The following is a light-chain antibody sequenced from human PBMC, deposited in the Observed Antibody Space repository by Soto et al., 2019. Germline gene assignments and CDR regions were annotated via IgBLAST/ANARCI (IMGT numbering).Light chain of an antibody. J-gene: IGKJ1*01. V-gene: IGKV3-15*01. CDR3: QQYNNWPRT. CDR2: GAS. CDR1: QSVSSN. Sequence: EIVMTQSPATLSVSPGEKATLSCRASQSVSSNLAWYKQKPGQAPRLLIYGASTRATGIPARFSGSGSGTEFTLTISSLKSEDFAVYYCQQYNNWPRTFGQGTKVDI.